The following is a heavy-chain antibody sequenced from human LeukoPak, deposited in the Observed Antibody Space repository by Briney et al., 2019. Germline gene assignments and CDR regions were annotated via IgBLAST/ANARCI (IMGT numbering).Heavy chain of an antibody. J-gene: IGHJ4*02. CDR2: ISSSGRTI. V-gene: IGHV3-48*03. CDR1: GFTFSSYA. Sequence: GGSLRLSCAASGFTFSSYAMSWVRQAPGKGLEWTAYISSSGRTIYYADSVKGRFTVSRDNAKNSLYLQMNSLRAEDTAVYYCARVYRSTTVITVDYWGQGTLVTVSS. CDR3: ARVYRSTTVITVDY. D-gene: IGHD4-23*01.